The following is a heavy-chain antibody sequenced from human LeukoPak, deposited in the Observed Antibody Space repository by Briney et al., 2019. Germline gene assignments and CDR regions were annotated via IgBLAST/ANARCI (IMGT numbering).Heavy chain of an antibody. V-gene: IGHV3-30*02. D-gene: IGHD2-15*01. CDR2: IRYDGSNK. Sequence: GGSLRLSCAASGFTFSSYGMHWVRQAPGKGLEWVAFIRYDGSNKYYADSVKGRFTISRDNSKNTLYLQMNSLRAEDTAVYYCAKGRIARSYCSGGSCYSSAFDYWGQGTLVTVSS. J-gene: IGHJ4*02. CDR1: GFTFSSYG. CDR3: AKGRIARSYCSGGSCYSSAFDY.